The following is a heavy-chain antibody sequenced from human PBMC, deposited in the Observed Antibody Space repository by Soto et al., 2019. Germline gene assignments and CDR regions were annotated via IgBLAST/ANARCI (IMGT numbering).Heavy chain of an antibody. D-gene: IGHD3-22*01. CDR1: GFTFSIYA. J-gene: IGHJ4*02. Sequence: GGSLRLSCAASGFTFSIYAMSWVRQAPGKGLEWVSTIGGSGGGTSYADFVRGRFTISRDNSKNTLYLQMNSLRAEDTAVYYCAKDAPGSGWLSDYWGQGTLVTVSS. CDR2: IGGSGGGT. V-gene: IGHV3-23*01. CDR3: AKDAPGSGWLSDY.